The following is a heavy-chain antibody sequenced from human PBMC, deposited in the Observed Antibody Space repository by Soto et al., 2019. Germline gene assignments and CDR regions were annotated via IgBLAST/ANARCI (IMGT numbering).Heavy chain of an antibody. CDR3: ARGKVEWLRLSPYYFDY. V-gene: IGHV4-34*01. D-gene: IGHD5-12*01. CDR2: INHSGST. Sequence: SETLSLTCAVYGGSFSGYYWSWIRQPPGKGLEWIGEINHSGSTNYNPSLKSRVTISVDTSKNQFSLKLSSVTAAYTAVYYCARGKVEWLRLSPYYFDYWGQGTLVTVSS. J-gene: IGHJ4*02. CDR1: GGSFSGYY.